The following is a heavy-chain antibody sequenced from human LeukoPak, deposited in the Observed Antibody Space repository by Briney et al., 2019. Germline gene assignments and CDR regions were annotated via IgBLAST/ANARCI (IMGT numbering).Heavy chain of an antibody. CDR3: ARVVTIFSRGWFDP. CDR1: GFTFSSYA. Sequence: GSLRLSCAVSGFTFSSYAMSWIRQPPGKGLEWIGEINHSGSTNYNPSLKSRVTISVDTSKNQFSLKLSSVTAADTAVYYCARVVTIFSRGWFDPWGQGTLVTVSS. D-gene: IGHD3-3*01. CDR2: INHSGST. J-gene: IGHJ5*02. V-gene: IGHV4-34*01.